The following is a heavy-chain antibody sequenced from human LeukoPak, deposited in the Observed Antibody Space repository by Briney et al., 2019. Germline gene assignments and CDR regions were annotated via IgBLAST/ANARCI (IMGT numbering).Heavy chain of an antibody. CDR1: GYSXTSYD. V-gene: IGHV1-18*01. Sequence: ASVKVSCKASGYSXTSYDISWVRQAPGQGLDWMGWITPYNGNTDYGQKVQGRVTMTADTSTSTAYMELRSLISDDTAIYYCARLNNAANFLDYWGQGTLVTVSS. CDR2: ITPYNGNT. CDR3: ARLNNAANFLDY. D-gene: IGHD2-15*01. J-gene: IGHJ4*02.